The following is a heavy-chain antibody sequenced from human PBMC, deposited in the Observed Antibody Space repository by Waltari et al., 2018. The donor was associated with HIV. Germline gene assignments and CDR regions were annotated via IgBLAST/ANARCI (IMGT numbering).Heavy chain of an antibody. CDR1: GFTFADFA. J-gene: IGHJ4*02. Sequence: EVQVVESGGGLVQPGGSLRLPCVMSGFTFADFALHWVRQVPGKGLEWVSGISWNSLTTGYADSVRGRFIISRDNAKTSLYLQMNSLRPEDTAFYYCAGGTFYNDGGFYGKFDYWGQGMLVTVSS. CDR3: AGGTFYNDGGFYGKFDY. CDR2: ISWNSLTT. D-gene: IGHD3-22*01. V-gene: IGHV3-9*01.